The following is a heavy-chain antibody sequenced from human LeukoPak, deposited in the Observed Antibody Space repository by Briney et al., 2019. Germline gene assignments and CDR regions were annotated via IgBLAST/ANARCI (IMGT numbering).Heavy chain of an antibody. Sequence: PSETLSLTCTVSGGSISSDSYYWGWIRQPPGKGLEWIGSIYYSGSTYYNPSLKSRVTLSVDTSKNQFSQKLSSLTAADTAVYYCARQVGGYSGPPPTVDYWGQGTLVTVSS. CDR2: IYYSGST. J-gene: IGHJ4*02. CDR3: ARQVGGYSGPPPTVDY. CDR1: GGSISSDSYY. V-gene: IGHV4-39*01. D-gene: IGHD5-12*01.